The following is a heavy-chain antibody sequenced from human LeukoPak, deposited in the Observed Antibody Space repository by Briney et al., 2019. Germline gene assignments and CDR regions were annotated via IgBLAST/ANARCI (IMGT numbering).Heavy chain of an antibody. Sequence: SETLSLTCTVSGGSINNYYWSWIRQPPGKGLEWIAYIYYTGSTSHNPALMSRVTISVDTSKNQFSLKLSSVTAADTAVYYCARGGNYFRDYWGQGTLVTVSS. CDR1: GGSINNYY. J-gene: IGHJ4*02. CDR3: ARGGNYFRDY. V-gene: IGHV4-59*08. CDR2: IYYTGST. D-gene: IGHD1-26*01.